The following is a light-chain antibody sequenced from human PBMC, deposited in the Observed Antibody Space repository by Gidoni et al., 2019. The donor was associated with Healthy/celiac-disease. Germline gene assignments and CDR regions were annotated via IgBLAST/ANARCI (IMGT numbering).Light chain of an antibody. CDR1: QSVSSY. V-gene: IGKV3-11*01. Sequence: EIVLTQSPATLSLSPRERATLSCRASQSVSSYLAWYQQKSGQAPRLLIYDASNRATGIPARFSGSGSGTDFTLTISSLEPEDFAVYYCQQRSNWLTFGGGTKVEIK. CDR2: DAS. CDR3: QQRSNWLT. J-gene: IGKJ4*01.